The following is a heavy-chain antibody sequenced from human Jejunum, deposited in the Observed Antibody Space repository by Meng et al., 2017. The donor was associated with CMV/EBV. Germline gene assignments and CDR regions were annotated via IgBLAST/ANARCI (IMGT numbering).Heavy chain of an antibody. CDR1: GFPFLDSY. CDR3: AREIRPIDY. J-gene: IGHJ4*02. D-gene: IGHD3-10*01. V-gene: IGHV3-11*01. CDR2: ISSSGSTI. Sequence: LSLSGAASGFPFLDSYMRWLRPAPGKGLEWVSYISSSGSTIYYADSVKGRFTISRDNAKNSLYLQMNSLRADDTAVYYCAREIRPIDYWGQGTLVTVSS.